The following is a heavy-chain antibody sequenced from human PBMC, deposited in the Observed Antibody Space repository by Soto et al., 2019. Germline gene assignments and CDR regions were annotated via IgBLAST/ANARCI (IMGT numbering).Heavy chain of an antibody. J-gene: IGHJ3*02. D-gene: IGHD4-17*01. V-gene: IGHV4-4*02. CDR1: GGSISSSNW. Sequence: QVQLQESGPGLVKPSGTLSLTCAVSGGSISSSNWWSWVRQPPGKGLEWVGEIYHSGSTNYNPALKSGVTLSVHNSQNQFSLTLSSVTAADTAVYYCARDGYGDPPIWGQGTMVTVSS. CDR2: IYHSGST. CDR3: ARDGYGDPPI.